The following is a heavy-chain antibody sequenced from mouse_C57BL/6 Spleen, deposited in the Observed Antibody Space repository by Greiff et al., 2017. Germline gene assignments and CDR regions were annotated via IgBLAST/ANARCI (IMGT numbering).Heavy chain of an antibody. J-gene: IGHJ2*01. CDR2: IDPEDGET. CDR1: GFNIKDYY. V-gene: IGHV14-2*01. Sequence: VQLQQSGAELVKPGASVKLSCTASGFNIKDYYMHWVKQRTEQGLEWIGRIDPEDGETKYAAKFQGKATITADPSSNTAYLQLSSLTSEDTAVYYCARSDYDYDGGTYSFDYWGQGTTLTVSS. D-gene: IGHD2-4*01. CDR3: ARSDYDYDGGTYSFDY.